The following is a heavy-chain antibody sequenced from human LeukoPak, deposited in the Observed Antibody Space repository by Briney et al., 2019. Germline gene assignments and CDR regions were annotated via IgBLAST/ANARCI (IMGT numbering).Heavy chain of an antibody. D-gene: IGHD6-13*01. J-gene: IGHJ4*02. Sequence: PGGSLRLSCAASGFMLSSTWMHWVRQAPWKGLVWVSRINSDATSTSYADSVRGRFTISRDDAKNTMYLQMNSLRAEDTAMYYCVRESPGYSSSWHAYWGQGTLVTVSS. CDR1: GFMLSSTW. CDR2: INSDATST. CDR3: VRESPGYSSSWHAY. V-gene: IGHV3-74*01.